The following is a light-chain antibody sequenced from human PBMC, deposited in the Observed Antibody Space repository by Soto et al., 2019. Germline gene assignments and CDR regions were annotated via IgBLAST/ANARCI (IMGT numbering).Light chain of an antibody. Sequence: DIQMTQSPSTLSASVGDRVTITCRASQSISSWLAWYQQKPGKAPKLLIYKASSLESGLPSRFSGSGSGTEVTLTISSLQPDDFATYYLQQYNSYSPTFGQGTKVEIK. CDR2: KAS. J-gene: IGKJ1*01. CDR3: QQYNSYSPT. CDR1: QSISSW. V-gene: IGKV1-5*03.